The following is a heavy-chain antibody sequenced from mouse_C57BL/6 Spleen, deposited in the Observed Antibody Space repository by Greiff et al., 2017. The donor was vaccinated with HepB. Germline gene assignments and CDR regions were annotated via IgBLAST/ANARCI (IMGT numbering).Heavy chain of an antibody. Sequence: ESGPGLVKPSQSLSLTCSVTGYSITSGYYWNWIRQFPGNKLEWMGYISYDGSNNYNPSLKNRISITRDTSKNQFFLKLNSVTTEDTATYYCARADYSYFDYWGQGTTLTVSS. D-gene: IGHD1-1*01. V-gene: IGHV3-6*01. CDR1: GYSITSGYY. CDR2: ISYDGSN. CDR3: ARADYSYFDY. J-gene: IGHJ2*01.